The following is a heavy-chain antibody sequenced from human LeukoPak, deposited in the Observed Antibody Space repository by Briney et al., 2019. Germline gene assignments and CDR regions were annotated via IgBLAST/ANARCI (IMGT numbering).Heavy chain of an antibody. D-gene: IGHD1-26*01. Sequence: GGSLRLSCAASGFTFSNAWMSWVRQAPGEGLEWVGRIKSKTDGGTTDYAAPVKGRFTISRDDSKNTLYLQMNSLKTEDTAVYYCTTDTTPNASGFHYYYGMDVWGQGTTVTVSS. CDR1: GFTFSNAW. CDR3: TTDTTPNASGFHYYYGMDV. J-gene: IGHJ6*02. CDR2: IKSKTDGGTT. V-gene: IGHV3-15*01.